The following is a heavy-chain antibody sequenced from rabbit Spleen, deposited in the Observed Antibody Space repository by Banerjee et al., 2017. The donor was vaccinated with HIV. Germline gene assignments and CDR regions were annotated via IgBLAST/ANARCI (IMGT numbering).Heavy chain of an antibody. CDR1: GFSFSNKAV. CDR2: IDAGSSDFT. J-gene: IGHJ6*01. V-gene: IGHV1S45*01. CDR3: ARWGDDYSYAMDL. Sequence: QQQLVESGGGLVKPGASLTLTCKASGFSFSNKAVMCWVRQAPGKGLEWIACIDAGSSDFTYHASWAKGRFTISKTSSTTVTLQATSLAAADTATYFCARWGDDYSYAMDLWGQGTLVTVS. D-gene: IGHD2-1*01.